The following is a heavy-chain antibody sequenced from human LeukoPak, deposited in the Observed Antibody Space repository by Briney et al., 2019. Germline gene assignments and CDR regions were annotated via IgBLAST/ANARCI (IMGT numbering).Heavy chain of an antibody. CDR2: IIPIFGTA. CDR1: GGTFSSYA. J-gene: IGHJ6*04. CDR3: ARELEDGHYYYGMDV. V-gene: IGHV1-69*06. Sequence: SVKVSCKASGGTFSSYAISWVRQAPGQGLEWMGGIIPIFGTANYAQKYQGRVTITADKSTSTAYMELSSLRSEDTAVYYCARELEDGHYYYGMDVWGKGTTVTVSS. D-gene: IGHD5-24*01.